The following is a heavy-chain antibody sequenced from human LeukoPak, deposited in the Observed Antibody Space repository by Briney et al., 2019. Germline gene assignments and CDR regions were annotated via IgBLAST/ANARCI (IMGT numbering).Heavy chain of an antibody. CDR3: ARGKRSAYYYYYGMDV. CDR2: IIPIFGTA. Sequence: SVKVSCKASGGTFSSYAISWVRQAPGQGLEWMGGIIPIFGTANYAQKFQGRVTITADESTSTAYMELSSLRSEDTAVYYCARGKRSAYYYYYGMDVWGQGTTVTVSS. V-gene: IGHV1-69*13. J-gene: IGHJ6*02. CDR1: GGTFSSYA.